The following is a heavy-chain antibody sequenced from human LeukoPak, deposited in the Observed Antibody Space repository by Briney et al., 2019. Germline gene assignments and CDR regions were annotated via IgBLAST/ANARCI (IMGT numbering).Heavy chain of an antibody. CDR1: GYTFTSYG. CDR2: ISAYNGNT. V-gene: IGHV1-18*01. J-gene: IGHJ4*02. D-gene: IGHD3-22*01. CDR3: ARDPSKAMGYYDSSGSYFDY. Sequence: ASVTVSCKASGYTFTSYGISWVRQAPGQGLEWMGWISAYNGNTNYAQKLQGRVTMTTDTSTSTAYMELRSLRSDDTAVYYCARDPSKAMGYYDSSGSYFDYWGQGTLVTVSS.